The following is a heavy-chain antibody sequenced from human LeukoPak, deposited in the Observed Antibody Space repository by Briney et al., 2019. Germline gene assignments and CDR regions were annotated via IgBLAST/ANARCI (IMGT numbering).Heavy chain of an antibody. CDR1: GFTFSNAW. CDR2: IKSKTDGETT. V-gene: IGHV3-15*01. Sequence: GGSLRLSCAASGFTFSNAWISWVRQAPGKGLEWVGRIKSKTDGETTDYAAPVKGRFTISRDNSKSTLYLQMNSLRAEDTAVYYCASSFFNGYSYGFDYWGQGTLVTVSS. D-gene: IGHD5-18*01. J-gene: IGHJ4*02. CDR3: ASSFFNGYSYGFDY.